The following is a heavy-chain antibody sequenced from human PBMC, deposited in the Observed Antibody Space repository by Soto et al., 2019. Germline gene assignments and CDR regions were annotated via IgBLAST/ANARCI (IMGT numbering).Heavy chain of an antibody. CDR2: TYYRSKWYN. J-gene: IGHJ4*02. V-gene: IGHV6-1*01. CDR3: ARDIVGATGSPYYFDY. D-gene: IGHD1-26*01. Sequence: KQSQTLSLTCAISGDSVSSNSAAWNWIRQSPSRGLEWLGRTYYRSKWYNDYAVSVKSRITINPDTSKNQFSLQLNSVTPEDTAVYYCARDIVGATGSPYYFDYWGQGTLVTVSS. CDR1: GDSVSSNSAA.